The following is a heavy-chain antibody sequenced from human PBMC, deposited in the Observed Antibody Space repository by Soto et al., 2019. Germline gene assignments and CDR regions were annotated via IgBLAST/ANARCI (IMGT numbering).Heavy chain of an antibody. V-gene: IGHV3-9*01. CDR3: VKASTYSSSQGWFDL. Sequence: EVQLVESGGGLVQPGRSLRLSCAASGFSFDGYAMNWVRQPPGKGLEWVSGISWNSGNIDYADSVKGRFTISRDNAKNSLYLQMNSLRAEDTALYYCVKASTYSSSQGWFDLWGQGTMVTVSS. CDR1: GFSFDGYA. CDR2: ISWNSGNI. D-gene: IGHD6-6*01. J-gene: IGHJ5*02.